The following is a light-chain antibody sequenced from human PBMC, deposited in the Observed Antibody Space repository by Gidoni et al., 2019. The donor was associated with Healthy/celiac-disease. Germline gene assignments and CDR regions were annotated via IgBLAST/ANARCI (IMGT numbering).Light chain of an antibody. V-gene: IGKV1-5*03. Sequence: DIQMTQSPSTLSASVGDRVTITCRASQSISSWLAWYQQKPGKAPKLLIYKASSLESGVPSRFSGSGSGTEFTLTISSLQPDDFATYYCQQYNSYPFTFGQGTKLEIK. CDR3: QQYNSYPFT. J-gene: IGKJ2*01. CDR1: QSISSW. CDR2: KAS.